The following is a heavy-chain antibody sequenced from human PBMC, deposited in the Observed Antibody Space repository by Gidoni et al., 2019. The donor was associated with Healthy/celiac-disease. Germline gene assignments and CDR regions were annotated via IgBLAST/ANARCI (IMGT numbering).Heavy chain of an antibody. Sequence: EVQLVESGGGLVQPGRSLRLSCAASGFTFDDYAMHWVRPAPGKGLEWVSGISWNSVSIGYADSVKCRFTSSRDNAKISLYLQMNRLRAEDTALYYCAKDIRMYYGDYEEAYYGMDVWGQVTTVTVSS. CDR1: GFTFDDYA. CDR3: AKDIRMYYGDYEEAYYGMDV. J-gene: IGHJ6*02. CDR2: ISWNSVSI. D-gene: IGHD4-17*01. V-gene: IGHV3-9*01.